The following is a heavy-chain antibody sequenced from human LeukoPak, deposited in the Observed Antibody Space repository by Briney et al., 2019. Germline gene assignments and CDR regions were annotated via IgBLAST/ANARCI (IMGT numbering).Heavy chain of an antibody. V-gene: IGHV3-49*04. CDR2: IRSKAYGGTT. D-gene: IGHD3-16*01. CDR1: GFTFGDYA. Sequence: GGSLRLSCTASGFTFGDYAMSWVRQAPGKGLEWVGFIRSKAYGGTTEYAASVKGRFTISRDDSKSIAYLQMNNLKTEDTAVYYCTREGGSDTVFPPVVREYDWGQGTLVTVSS. J-gene: IGHJ4*02. CDR3: TREGGSDTVFPPVVREYD.